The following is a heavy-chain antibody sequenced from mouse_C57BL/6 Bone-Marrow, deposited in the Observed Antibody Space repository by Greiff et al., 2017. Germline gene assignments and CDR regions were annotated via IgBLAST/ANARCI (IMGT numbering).Heavy chain of an antibody. V-gene: IGHV1-69*01. CDR2: IDPSDSYT. CDR1: GYTFTSYW. J-gene: IGHJ3*01. Sequence: VQLQQSGAELVMPGASVKLSCKASGYTFTSYWMHWVKQRPGQGLEWIGEIDPSDSYTNYNQKFKGKSTLTVDKSSSTAYMQLSSLTSEDSAVYYCARGWLPFAYWGQRTLVTVSA. D-gene: IGHD2-2*01. CDR3: ARGWLPFAY.